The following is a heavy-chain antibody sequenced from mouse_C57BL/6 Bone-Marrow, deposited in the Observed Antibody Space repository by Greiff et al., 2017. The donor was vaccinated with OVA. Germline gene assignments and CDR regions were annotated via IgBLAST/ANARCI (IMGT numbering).Heavy chain of an antibody. CDR2: IDPSDSYT. D-gene: IGHD1-1*01. Sequence: QVQLQQPGAELVKPGASVKLSCKASGYTFTSYWMQWVKQRPGQGLEWIGEIDPSDSYTNYNQKFKGKATLTVDTSSSTAYMQLSSLTSEDSAVYYGARCSLRSDYWGQGTTLTVSS. V-gene: IGHV1-50*01. J-gene: IGHJ2*01. CDR3: ARCSLRSDY. CDR1: GYTFTSYW.